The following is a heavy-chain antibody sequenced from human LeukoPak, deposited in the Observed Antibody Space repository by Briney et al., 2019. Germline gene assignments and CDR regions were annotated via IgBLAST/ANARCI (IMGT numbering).Heavy chain of an antibody. Sequence: PSETLSLTCAVYGGSFSGYYWSWIRQPPGKGLEWIGEINHSGSTNYNPSLKSRVTISVDTSKNQFSLKLSSVTAADTAVYYCARSRSGWLRIGSPLDCWGQGTLVTVSS. D-gene: IGHD5-12*01. CDR2: INHSGST. V-gene: IGHV4-34*01. CDR1: GGSFSGYY. CDR3: ARSRSGWLRIGSPLDC. J-gene: IGHJ4*02.